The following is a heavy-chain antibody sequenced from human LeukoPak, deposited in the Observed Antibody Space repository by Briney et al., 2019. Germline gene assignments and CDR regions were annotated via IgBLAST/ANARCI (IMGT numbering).Heavy chain of an antibody. J-gene: IGHJ5*02. V-gene: IGHV3-53*05. CDR2: IYSGGST. CDR1: GFTVSSDY. CDR3: ARNWFDL. Sequence: GGSLRLSCAASGFTVSSDYMSWVGQAPGKGLEWVSVIYSGGSTYYADSVKGRFTISRDKSKNTVYLQMNSLRFEDTAMYYCARNWFDLWGQGTLVTVSS.